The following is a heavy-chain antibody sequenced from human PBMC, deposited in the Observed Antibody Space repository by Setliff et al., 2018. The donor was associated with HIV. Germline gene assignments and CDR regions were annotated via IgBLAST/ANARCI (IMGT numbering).Heavy chain of an antibody. CDR3: ARQGGFSSSSYPRNYIDV. CDR1: GGSFSGYY. D-gene: IGHD6-13*01. V-gene: IGHV4-34*01. Sequence: SETLSLTCAVYGGSFSGYYWSWIRQPPGKGQEWIGGINHRGSTDYMPSLKGRVTISVDTSKNQFSLKLNSVTAADTAVYYCARQGGFSSSSYPRNYIDVWGKGTTVTVSS. J-gene: IGHJ6*03. CDR2: INHRGST.